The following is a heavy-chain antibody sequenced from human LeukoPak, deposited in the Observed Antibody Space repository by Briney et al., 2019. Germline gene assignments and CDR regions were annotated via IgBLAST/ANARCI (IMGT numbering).Heavy chain of an antibody. D-gene: IGHD6-19*01. Sequence: SGTLSLTCTVSGGSISSSSYYWGWIRQPPGKGLEWIGSIYYSGSTYYNPSLKSRVTISVDTSKNQFSLKLSSVTAADTAVYYCARLGGWYDYWGQGTLVTVSS. CDR1: GGSISSSSYY. CDR3: ARLGGWYDY. V-gene: IGHV4-39*01. CDR2: IYYSGST. J-gene: IGHJ4*02.